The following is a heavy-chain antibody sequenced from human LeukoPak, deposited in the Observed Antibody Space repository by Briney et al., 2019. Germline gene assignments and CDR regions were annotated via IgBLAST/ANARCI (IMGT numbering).Heavy chain of an antibody. CDR1: GFTFSSYW. Sequence: PGGSLRLSCAASGFTFSSYWMSWVRQAPGKGLEWVANIKQDGSEKYYLDSVKGRFTISRDNAKNSPYLQMNSLRAEDTAVYYCARDAPFSVARSYYYGMDVWGQGTTVTVSS. V-gene: IGHV3-7*01. CDR2: IKQDGSEK. D-gene: IGHD5/OR15-5a*01. CDR3: ARDAPFSVARSYYYGMDV. J-gene: IGHJ6*02.